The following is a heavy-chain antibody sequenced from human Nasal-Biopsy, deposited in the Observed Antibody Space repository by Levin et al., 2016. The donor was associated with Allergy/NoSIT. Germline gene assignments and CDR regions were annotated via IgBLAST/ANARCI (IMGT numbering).Heavy chain of an antibody. CDR2: IYSGGSL. CDR1: GFSVSSNY. J-gene: IGHJ6*02. V-gene: IGHV3-53*01. CDR3: ARNKGDCGGDCYLNFGMDV. D-gene: IGHD2-21*02. Sequence: GESLKISCVASGFSVSSNYMSWVRQAPGKGLEWVSVIYSGGSLFYADSVKGRFIISRDGFKNTVYLQMNSLRAEDTAVYYCARNKGDCGGDCYLNFGMDVWGQGTTVTVSS.